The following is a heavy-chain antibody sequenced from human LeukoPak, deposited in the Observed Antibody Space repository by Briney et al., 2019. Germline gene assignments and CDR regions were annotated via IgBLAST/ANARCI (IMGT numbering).Heavy chain of an antibody. CDR1: GFTFSSYG. V-gene: IGHV3-30*02. J-gene: IGHJ4*02. Sequence: PGGSLRLSCAASGFTFSSYGMHWVRQAPGKGLEWVAFIRYDGSNKYYADSVKGRFTISRDNSKNTLYLQMNSLRAADTAVYYCAKDPSYYFDSSGYYSYFDYWGQGTLVTVSS. D-gene: IGHD3-22*01. CDR2: IRYDGSNK. CDR3: AKDPSYYFDSSGYYSYFDY.